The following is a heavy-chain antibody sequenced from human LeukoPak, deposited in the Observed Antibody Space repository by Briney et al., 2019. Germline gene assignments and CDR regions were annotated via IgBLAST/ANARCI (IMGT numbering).Heavy chain of an antibody. Sequence: NPGGSLTLSCAVSRLTLSIYSIKWARQAPGKGLEWVSSISSSSTYIYYADSVKGRFTISRDNAKNSLYLQMDRRRAEDTAMYYCARDEIFGVLIPLDYSGQGDLVTVSS. CDR2: ISSSSTYI. V-gene: IGHV3-21*01. J-gene: IGHJ4*02. CDR3: ARDEIFGVLIPLDY. CDR1: RLTLSIYS. D-gene: IGHD3-3*01.